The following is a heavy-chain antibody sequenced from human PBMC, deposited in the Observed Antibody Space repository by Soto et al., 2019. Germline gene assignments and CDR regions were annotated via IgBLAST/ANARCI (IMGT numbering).Heavy chain of an antibody. CDR1: GGSISSYY. D-gene: IGHD6-6*01. Sequence: PSETLSLTCIVSGGSISSYYWSWIRQPAGKGLEWIGRINTSGSTNYNPSLKSRVTMSVDTSKNQFSLKLSSVTAADTAMYYCATDSSSSLGVDYWGQGTLVTVSS. CDR3: ATDSSSSLGVDY. CDR2: INTSGST. V-gene: IGHV4-4*07. J-gene: IGHJ4*02.